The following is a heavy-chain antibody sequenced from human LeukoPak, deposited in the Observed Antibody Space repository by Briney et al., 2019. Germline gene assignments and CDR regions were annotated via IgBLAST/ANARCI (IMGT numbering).Heavy chain of an antibody. CDR1: GYTFTGYY. Sequence: ASVKVSCKASGYTFTGYYMHWVRQAPGQGLEWMGWINPNSGGTNYAQKFQGRVTMTRDTSISTAYMELSSVTAADTAVYYCARRKNSYGYYYWGQGTLVTVSS. V-gene: IGHV1-2*02. J-gene: IGHJ4*02. CDR3: ARRKNSYGYYY. D-gene: IGHD5-18*01. CDR2: INPNSGGT.